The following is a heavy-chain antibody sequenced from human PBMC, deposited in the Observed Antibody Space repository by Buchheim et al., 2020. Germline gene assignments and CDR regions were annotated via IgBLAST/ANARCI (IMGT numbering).Heavy chain of an antibody. D-gene: IGHD3-10*01. J-gene: IGHJ4*02. CDR1: GFTFSNAW. Sequence: EVQLVESGGGLVKPGGSLTLSCAASGFTFSNAWMSWVRQAPGKGLEWGGRILSKTGGGTGEYAAPVNGRFTISRDDSKNTLYLQMNSLKTEDTAIYYCATEGSGGQNYWGQGAL. CDR3: ATEGSGGQNY. V-gene: IGHV3-15*01. CDR2: ILSKTGGGTG.